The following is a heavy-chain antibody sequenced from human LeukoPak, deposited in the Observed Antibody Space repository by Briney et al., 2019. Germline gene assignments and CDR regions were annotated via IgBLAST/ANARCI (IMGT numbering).Heavy chain of an antibody. CDR2: IIPIFGTG. CDR1: GGTLSNYA. V-gene: IGHV1-69*05. J-gene: IGHJ4*02. D-gene: IGHD2-21*02. CDR3: ARSPYCGGDCYFPESGGFDY. Sequence: SVKVSCKASGGTLSNYAIPWVRQAPGQGLEWMGGIIPIFGTGSYAQKFQGRVTITTDEFTSTVYMEVSSLTSEDTAVYYCARSPYCGGDCYFPESGGFDYWGQGTLVTVSS.